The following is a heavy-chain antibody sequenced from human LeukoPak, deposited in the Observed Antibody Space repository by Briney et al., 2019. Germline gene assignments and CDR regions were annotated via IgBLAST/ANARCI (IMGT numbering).Heavy chain of an antibody. CDR1: GFTFSSYA. J-gene: IGHJ3*02. Sequence: PGGSLRLSCAASGFTFSSYAMSWVRQAPGKGLEWVSAISGSGGSTYYADSVKGRFTISRDNSKNTLYLQMNSLRAEDTAVYYCAKSYRPTYYYDSRGYSRAYYDAFDIWGQGTMVTVSS. CDR2: ISGSGGST. CDR3: AKSYRPTYYYDSRGYSRAYYDAFDI. V-gene: IGHV3-23*01. D-gene: IGHD3-22*01.